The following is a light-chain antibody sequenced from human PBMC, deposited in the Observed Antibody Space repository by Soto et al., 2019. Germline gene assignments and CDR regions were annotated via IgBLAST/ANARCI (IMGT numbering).Light chain of an antibody. CDR2: HAS. CDR1: QSVNSK. CDR3: QEYNNWPLLT. J-gene: IGKJ5*01. Sequence: EIVMTQSPATLSLSPGERATLSCRASQSVNSKLAWYQRKPGQSPRLVIYHASTRATGIPARFSGSGSGTESTLTISSLQSEDFAVYYCQEYNNWPLLTFGQGTRLEIK. V-gene: IGKV3D-15*01.